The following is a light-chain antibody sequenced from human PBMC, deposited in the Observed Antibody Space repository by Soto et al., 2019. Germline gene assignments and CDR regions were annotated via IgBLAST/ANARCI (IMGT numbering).Light chain of an antibody. Sequence: EIVMTQSPAAPSVSPGERATLSLRASQSVSSNLAWYQQKPGQAPRLLIYGASSRATGIPDRFSGSGSGTDFILTISRLEPEDFAVFYCQQYGRSPWTFGQGTKVDIK. V-gene: IGKV3-20*01. CDR2: GAS. CDR1: QSVSSN. CDR3: QQYGRSPWT. J-gene: IGKJ1*01.